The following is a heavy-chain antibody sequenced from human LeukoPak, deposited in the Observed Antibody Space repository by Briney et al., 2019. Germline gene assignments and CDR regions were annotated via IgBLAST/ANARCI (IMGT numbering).Heavy chain of an antibody. CDR2: FDPEDGET. CDR1: GYTLTELS. Sequence: GASVKVSCKVSGYTLTELSMHWVRQAPGKGLEGRGGFDPEDGETIYAQKFQGRVTMTEDTSTDTAYMELSSLRSEDTAVYYCATLPLDCSSTSCYVWGQGTLVTVSS. D-gene: IGHD2-2*01. CDR3: ATLPLDCSSTSCYV. J-gene: IGHJ4*02. V-gene: IGHV1-24*01.